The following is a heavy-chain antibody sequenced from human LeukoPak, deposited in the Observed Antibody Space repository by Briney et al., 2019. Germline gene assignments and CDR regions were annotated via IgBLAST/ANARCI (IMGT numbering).Heavy chain of an antibody. V-gene: IGHV4-59*08. CDR1: GGSISSYY. CDR2: IYYSGST. CDR3: ARHAQSYYDSSGFDY. J-gene: IGHJ4*02. D-gene: IGHD3-22*01. Sequence: SETLSLTCTVSGGSISSYYWSWIRQPPGKGLEWIGYIYYSGSTNYNPSLKSRVTISVDTSKNQFSLKLSSVTAADTAVYYCARHAQSYYDSSGFDYWGQRTLVTVSS.